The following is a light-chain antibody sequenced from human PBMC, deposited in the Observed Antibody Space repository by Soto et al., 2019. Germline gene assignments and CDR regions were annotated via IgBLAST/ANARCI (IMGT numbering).Light chain of an antibody. CDR2: GAS. CDR3: QQYGSPSP. CDR1: QAVSSN. J-gene: IGKJ1*01. Sequence: IVVTQSPATLSVSLVERATLSCRASQAVSSNLAWYQQKPGQAPRLPIYGASTRATGIPDRFSGSGSGTDFTLTISRLEADDFAVYYCQQYGSPSPFGQGTKLAIK. V-gene: IGKV3-20*01.